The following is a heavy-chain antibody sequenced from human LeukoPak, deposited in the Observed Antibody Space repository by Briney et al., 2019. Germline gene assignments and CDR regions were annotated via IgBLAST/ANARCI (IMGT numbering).Heavy chain of an antibody. Sequence: GASVKVSCKASGGTFSSYAISWVRQAPGQGLEWMGGIIPIFGTANYAQKFQGRVTITADKSTSTAYMELSSLRSEDTAVYYCFGFRGVISILAEYWGQGTLVTVSS. D-gene: IGHD3-16*02. CDR3: FGFRGVISILAEY. J-gene: IGHJ4*02. CDR1: GGTFSSYA. V-gene: IGHV1-69*06. CDR2: IIPIFGTA.